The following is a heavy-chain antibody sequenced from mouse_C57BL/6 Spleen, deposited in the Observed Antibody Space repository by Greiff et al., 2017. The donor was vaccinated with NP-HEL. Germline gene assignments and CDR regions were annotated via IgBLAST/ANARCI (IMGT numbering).Heavy chain of an antibody. Sequence: DVKLVESGGGLVKPGGSLKLSCAASGFTFSSYTMSWVRQTPEKRLEWVATISGGGGNTYYPASVKGRFTISRDNAKNTLYLQMSSLRSGDTALYYCARRHSSGYGFAYWGQGTLVTVSA. CDR1: GFTFSSYT. D-gene: IGHD3-1*01. CDR2: ISGGGGNT. V-gene: IGHV5-9*01. J-gene: IGHJ3*01. CDR3: ARRHSSGYGFAY.